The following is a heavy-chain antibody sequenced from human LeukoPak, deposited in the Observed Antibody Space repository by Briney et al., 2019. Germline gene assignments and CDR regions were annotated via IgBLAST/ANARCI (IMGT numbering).Heavy chain of an antibody. Sequence: TGGSLRLSCAASGFTFSTYSMNWVRQAPGKGLEWVSSISPSTSYTYYADSVKGRFTVSRENAKNSLYLQMNSLRGEETAVYYCARGCGGNCYLKENWGQGTLGTVSS. V-gene: IGHV3-21*01. CDR1: GFTFSTYS. CDR3: ARGCGGNCYLKEN. CDR2: ISPSTSYT. D-gene: IGHD2-15*01. J-gene: IGHJ4*02.